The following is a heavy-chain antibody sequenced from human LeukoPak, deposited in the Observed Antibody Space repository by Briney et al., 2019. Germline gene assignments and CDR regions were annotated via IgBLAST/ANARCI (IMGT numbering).Heavy chain of an antibody. V-gene: IGHV3-30*18. J-gene: IGHJ3*02. CDR1: GFTFSSYG. Sequence: QAGGSLRLSCAASGFTFSSYGMHWVRQAPGKGLEWVAVISYDGSNKYYADSVKGRFTISRDNSKNTLYLQMNSLRAEDTAVYYCAKGNDVGAFDIWGQGTMVTVPS. CDR2: ISYDGSNK. CDR3: AKGNDVGAFDI. D-gene: IGHD1-1*01.